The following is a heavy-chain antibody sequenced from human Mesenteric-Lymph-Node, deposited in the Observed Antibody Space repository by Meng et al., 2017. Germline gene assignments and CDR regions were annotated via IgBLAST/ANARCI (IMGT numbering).Heavy chain of an antibody. D-gene: IGHD6-13*01. CDR2: NWANNGNT. Sequence: HQVQSGAEGKKPVAALKVSVNAPGYTLTSLGVIWMQQDPRQGLEWIGVNWANNGNTNHAQKLQGRVTMTTDTAPSTAYIELRSLRSDHTAVYYGAASSSSCYQNWFDPWGQGTLVTVSS. CDR3: AASSSSCYQNWFDP. V-gene: IGHV1-18*01. CDR1: GYTLTSLG. J-gene: IGHJ5*02.